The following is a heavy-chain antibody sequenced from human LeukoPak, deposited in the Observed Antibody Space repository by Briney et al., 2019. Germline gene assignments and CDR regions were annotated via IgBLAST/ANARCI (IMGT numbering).Heavy chain of an antibody. J-gene: IGHJ4*02. CDR1: GFSFSSYA. V-gene: IGHV3-23*01. Sequence: GGSLRLSCAASGFSFSSYAMSWVRQAPGKGLEWVSAISGSGDTTYYADSVKGRFTISRDNSKNTLYVQMNSLRAEDTAVYYCARISVVTTFRSPKYYFDYWGQGTLVTVSS. D-gene: IGHD2/OR15-2a*01. CDR3: ARISVVTTFRSPKYYFDY. CDR2: ISGSGDTT.